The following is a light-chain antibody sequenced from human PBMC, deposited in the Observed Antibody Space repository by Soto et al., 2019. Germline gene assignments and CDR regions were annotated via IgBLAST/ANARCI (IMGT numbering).Light chain of an antibody. CDR2: GAS. V-gene: IGKV3-20*01. J-gene: IGKJ1*01. CDR3: QQYGTSGT. Sequence: EILLTQSPCTLALSPGERATLSCRASQSVSNNYLAWYQQKPGHAPSLLIYGASNRATGIPDRLSGSGSGTDLTLTISRLEPEDSAVYYCQQYGTSGTFGQGTKVDIK. CDR1: QSVSNNY.